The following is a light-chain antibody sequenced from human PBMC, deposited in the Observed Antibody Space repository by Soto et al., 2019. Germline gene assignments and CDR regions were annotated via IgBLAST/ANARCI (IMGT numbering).Light chain of an antibody. V-gene: IGLV1-47*01. CDR1: TSNIGSNY. CDR3: SSYAGSNNCV. Sequence: QSVLTQPPSASGTPGQGVTISCSGSTSNIGSNYVYWYQQLPGTAPKLLIYRNNQRPSGVPDRFSGSKSGNTASLTVSGLQAEDEADYYCSSYAGSNNCVFGTGTKVTVL. J-gene: IGLJ1*01. CDR2: RNN.